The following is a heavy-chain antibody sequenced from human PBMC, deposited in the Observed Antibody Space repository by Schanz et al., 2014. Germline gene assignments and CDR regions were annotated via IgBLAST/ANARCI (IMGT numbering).Heavy chain of an antibody. D-gene: IGHD6-19*01. CDR2: IWHDGSGK. Sequence: QVQVVESGGGVVQPGRSLRLSCVASGFTFNNYGMHWVRQAPGKGLGWVAVIWHDGSGKYYADSVKGRFTVSRDNAKNSVHLQMNGLRAEDTAVYYCARGGYSSGWYDRDIAHFDYWGQGTLVTVSS. V-gene: IGHV3-33*01. CDR1: GFTFNNYG. CDR3: ARGGYSSGWYDRDIAHFDY. J-gene: IGHJ4*02.